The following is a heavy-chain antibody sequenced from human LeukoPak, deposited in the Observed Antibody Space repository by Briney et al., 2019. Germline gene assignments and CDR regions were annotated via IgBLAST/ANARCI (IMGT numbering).Heavy chain of an antibody. V-gene: IGHV4-31*03. J-gene: IGHJ4*02. D-gene: IGHD6-13*01. CDR2: IYYSGST. Sequence: ASQTLSLTCTVSGGSISSGGYYWSWIRQPPGKGLEWIGYIYYSGSTYYNPSLKSRVTISVDTSKNQFSLKLSSVTAADTAVYYCARAYSSSWYYFDYWGQGTLVTVSS. CDR3: ARAYSSSWYYFDY. CDR1: GGSISSGGYY.